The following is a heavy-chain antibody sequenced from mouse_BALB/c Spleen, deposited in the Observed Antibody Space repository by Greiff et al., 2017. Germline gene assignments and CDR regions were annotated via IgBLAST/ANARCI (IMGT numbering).Heavy chain of an antibody. CDR2: INPGSSTI. J-gene: IGHJ1*01. D-gene: IGHD1-1*01. CDR1: GFDFSRYW. V-gene: IGHV4-2*02. CDR3: ARRYYYGRYFDV. Sequence: DVKLQESGGGLVQPGGSLNLSCAASGFDFSRYWMSWARQAPGKGQEWIGEINPGSSTINYTPSLKDKFIISRDNAKNTLYLQMSKVRSEDTALYYCARRYYYGRYFDVWGAGTTVTVSS.